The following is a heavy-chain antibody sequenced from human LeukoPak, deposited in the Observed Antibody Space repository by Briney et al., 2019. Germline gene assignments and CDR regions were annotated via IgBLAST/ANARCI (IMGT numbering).Heavy chain of an antibody. D-gene: IGHD4-17*01. CDR2: IYYSGST. V-gene: IGHV4-59*01. CDR3: ASRNGDYVLTGAFDI. CDR1: GGSISSYY. J-gene: IGHJ3*02. Sequence: SETLSLTCTVSGGSISSYYWSWIRQPPGKGLEWLGYIYYSGSTNYNPSLKSRVTISVDTSKNQFSLKLSSVTAADTAVYYCASRNGDYVLTGAFDIWGQGTMVTVSS.